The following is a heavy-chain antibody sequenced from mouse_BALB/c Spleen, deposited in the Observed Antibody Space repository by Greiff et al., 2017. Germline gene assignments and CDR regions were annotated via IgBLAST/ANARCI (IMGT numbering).Heavy chain of an antibody. V-gene: IGHV5-6-5*01. J-gene: IGHJ4*01. CDR2: ISSGGST. CDR3: ARGDDGYSYYYAMDY. CDR1: GFTFSSYA. D-gene: IGHD2-3*01. Sequence: EVKLVESGGGLVKPGGSLKLSCAASGFTFSSYAMSWVRQTPEKRLEWVASISSGGSTYYPDSVKGRFTISRDNARNILYLQMSSLRSEDTAMYYCARGDDGYSYYYAMDYWGQGTSVTVSS.